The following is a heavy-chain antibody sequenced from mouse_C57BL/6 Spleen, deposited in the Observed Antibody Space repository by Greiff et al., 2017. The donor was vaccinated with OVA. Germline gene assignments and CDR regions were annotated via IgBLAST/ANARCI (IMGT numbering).Heavy chain of an antibody. Sequence: VQRVESGPELVKPGASVKISCKASGYAFSSSWMNWVKQRPGKGLEWIGRIYPGDGDTNYNGKIKGKATLTADKSSSTAYMQLSSLTSADSAVYFCAREGTTVVDYWGQGTTLTVSS. CDR2: IYPGDGDT. CDR3: AREGTTVVDY. V-gene: IGHV1-82*01. CDR1: GYAFSSSW. D-gene: IGHD1-1*01. J-gene: IGHJ2*01.